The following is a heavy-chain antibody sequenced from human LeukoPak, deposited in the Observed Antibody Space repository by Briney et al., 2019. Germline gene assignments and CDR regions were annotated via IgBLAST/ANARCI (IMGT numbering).Heavy chain of an antibody. CDR1: GGSISSSTYY. V-gene: IGHV4-39*07. CDR3: AKVVKYCYGSETYFFFED. D-gene: IGHD3-10*01. Sequence: SETLSLTCTVSGGSISSSTYYWGCIRQPPGKGLEWMGGIYYSGSTYYNPSLKSRVSISVDTSKNQFSLNLSSVTAADTAVYYCAKVVKYCYGSETYFFFEDWGQGTLVTVSS. CDR2: IYYSGST. J-gene: IGHJ4*02.